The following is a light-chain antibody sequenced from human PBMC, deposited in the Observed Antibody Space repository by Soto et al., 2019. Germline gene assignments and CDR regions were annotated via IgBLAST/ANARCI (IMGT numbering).Light chain of an antibody. CDR1: QSVRSSH. Sequence: EIVLTQSPGTLSLSPGEGASLSYRASQSVRSSHLAWYQQMPGQAPRLLIYGASNRATGIPDRFSGSGSGTEFTLTISSLQSEDFAVYYCQQYNSWPPITFGQGTRLAIK. CDR3: QQYNSWPPIT. V-gene: IGKV3-20*01. CDR2: GAS. J-gene: IGKJ5*01.